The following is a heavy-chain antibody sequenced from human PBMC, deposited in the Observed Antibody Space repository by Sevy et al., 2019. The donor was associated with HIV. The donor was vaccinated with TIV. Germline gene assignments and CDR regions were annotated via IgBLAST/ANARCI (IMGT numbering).Heavy chain of an antibody. V-gene: IGHV3-30*18. Sequence: GGSLRLSCAASGFTFSSYGMHWVRQAPGKGLEWVAVISYDGSNKYYADSVKGRFTISRDNSKNTLYLQMNSLRAEDTAVYYCAKETYGDYDYYGMDVWSQGTTVTVSS. CDR3: AKETYGDYDYYGMDV. J-gene: IGHJ6*02. CDR1: GFTFSSYG. CDR2: ISYDGSNK. D-gene: IGHD4-17*01.